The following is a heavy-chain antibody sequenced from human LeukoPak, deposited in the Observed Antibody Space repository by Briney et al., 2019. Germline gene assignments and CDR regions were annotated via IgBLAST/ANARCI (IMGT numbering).Heavy chain of an antibody. Sequence: GGSLRLSCAASGFTFSSYGMNWVRQAPGKGLEWVSYISSSGSTIYYADSVKGRFTISRDNAKNTLYLQMNSLRAEDTAVYYCATLISGWSLYWGQGTLVTVSS. CDR3: ATLISGWSLY. CDR2: ISSSGSTI. J-gene: IGHJ4*02. V-gene: IGHV3-48*03. D-gene: IGHD6-19*01. CDR1: GFTFSSYG.